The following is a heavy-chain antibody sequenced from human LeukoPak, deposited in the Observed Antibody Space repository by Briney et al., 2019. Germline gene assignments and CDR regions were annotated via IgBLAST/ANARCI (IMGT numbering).Heavy chain of an antibody. D-gene: IGHD3-16*01. V-gene: IGHV3-23*01. CDR2: ISGSGGST. J-gene: IGHJ6*02. Sequence: GGSLRLSCAASGFTFSSYAMSWVRQARGKGLEWVSAISGSGGSTYYADSVKGRFTISRDNSKNTLYLQMNSLRAEDTAVYYCAKDLGGLYYYYYGMDVWGQGTTVTVSS. CDR3: AKDLGGLYYYYYGMDV. CDR1: GFTFSSYA.